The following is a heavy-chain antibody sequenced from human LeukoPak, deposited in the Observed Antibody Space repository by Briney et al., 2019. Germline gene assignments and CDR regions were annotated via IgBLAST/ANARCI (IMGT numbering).Heavy chain of an antibody. CDR3: GGGGGWGGDWFDP. V-gene: IGHV4-39*07. D-gene: IGHD3-16*01. CDR1: GGSISSSSYY. J-gene: IGHJ5*02. CDR2: IYYSGST. Sequence: SETLSLTCTVSGGSISSSSYYWGWIRQPPGKGLEWIGSIYYSGSTYYNPSLKSRVTISVDTSKNQFSLKLSSVTAADTAVYYWGGGGGWGGDWFDPWGQGTLVTVSS.